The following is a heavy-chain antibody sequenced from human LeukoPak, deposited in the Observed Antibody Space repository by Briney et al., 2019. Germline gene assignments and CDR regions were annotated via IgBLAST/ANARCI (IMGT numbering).Heavy chain of an antibody. CDR2: ISSSSSYI. V-gene: IGHV3-21*01. CDR1: GFTFSSYS. D-gene: IGHD4-17*01. CDR3: ARGSYGDEYYYYYGMDV. Sequence: SGGSLGLSCAASGFTFSSYSMNWVRQAPGKGLEWVSSISSSSSYIYYADSVKGRFTISRDNAKNSLYLQMNSLRAEDTAVYYCARGSYGDEYYYYYGMDVWGQGTTVTVSS. J-gene: IGHJ6*02.